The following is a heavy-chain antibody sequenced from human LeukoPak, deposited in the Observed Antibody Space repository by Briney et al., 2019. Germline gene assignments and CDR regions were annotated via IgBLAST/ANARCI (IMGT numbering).Heavy chain of an antibody. Sequence: GGSLRLSCAASGFTFSSYAMSWVRQAPGKGLEWVSAISGSGGSTYYADSVKGRFTISRDISKNTVYLQMHSLRAEDTALYYCAKEVKGQWLILGPWGQGTLVTVSS. CDR1: GFTFSSYA. CDR3: AKEVKGQWLILGP. CDR2: ISGSGGST. V-gene: IGHV3-23*01. D-gene: IGHD6-19*01. J-gene: IGHJ5*02.